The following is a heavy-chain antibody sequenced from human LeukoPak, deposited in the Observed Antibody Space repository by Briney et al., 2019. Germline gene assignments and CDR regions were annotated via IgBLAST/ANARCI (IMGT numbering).Heavy chain of an antibody. CDR1: GFTFSNYC. Sequence: PGGSLRLSCAASGFTFSNYCMSWVRQAPRKGLEWVAIINEDGSTKYYVDSLKGRFVISRDNAKNSLYLQMSGLRADDTAVYYCARDYWRSIEYWGQGALVTVSS. CDR3: ARDYWRSIEY. CDR2: INEDGSTK. D-gene: IGHD2-2*01. J-gene: IGHJ4*02. V-gene: IGHV3-7*03.